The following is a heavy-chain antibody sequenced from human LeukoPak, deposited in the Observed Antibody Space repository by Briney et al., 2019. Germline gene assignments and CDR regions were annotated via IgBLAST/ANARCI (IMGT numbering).Heavy chain of an antibody. CDR1: GGTFSSYA. Sequence: SVKVSCKASGGTFSSYAISWVRQAPGQGLEXXGGIIPIFGTANYAQKFQGRVTITADKSTSTAYMELSSLRSEDTAVYYCARTDLLASGHFDYWGRGTLVTVSS. V-gene: IGHV1-69*06. J-gene: IGHJ4*02. CDR3: ARTDLLASGHFDY. CDR2: IIPIFGTA. D-gene: IGHD2-8*02.